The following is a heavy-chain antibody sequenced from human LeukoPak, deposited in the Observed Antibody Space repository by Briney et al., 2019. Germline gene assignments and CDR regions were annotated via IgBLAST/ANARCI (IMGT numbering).Heavy chain of an antibody. Sequence: ASVKVSCKASGYTFNSYAMHWVRQAPGQRLEWMGWINAGNGNTKYSQKFQGRVTITRDTSASTAYMELSSLRSEDTAVYYCARSIAAAAPLDYWGQGTLVTVSS. J-gene: IGHJ4*02. CDR1: GYTFNSYA. CDR3: ARSIAAAAPLDY. V-gene: IGHV1-3*01. D-gene: IGHD6-13*01. CDR2: INAGNGNT.